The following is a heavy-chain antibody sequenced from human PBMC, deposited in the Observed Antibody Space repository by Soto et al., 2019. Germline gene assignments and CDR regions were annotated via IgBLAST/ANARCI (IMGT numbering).Heavy chain of an antibody. CDR1: GFTFSISA. CDR3: TRDIGGKGAY. CDR2: TGGNGRTT. D-gene: IGHD3-10*01. J-gene: IGHJ4*02. Sequence: EVQLLESGGDLVQPGGSLRLSCGASGFTFSISAMSWVRQAPGKGLEWVSTTGGNGRTTYYADSVKGRFTVSRDNSKNTLDLQMSSLRAEDSAVYYCTRDIGGKGAYWGPGTLVTVSS. V-gene: IGHV3-23*01.